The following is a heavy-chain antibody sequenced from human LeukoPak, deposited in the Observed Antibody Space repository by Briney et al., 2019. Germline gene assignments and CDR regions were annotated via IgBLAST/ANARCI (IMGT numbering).Heavy chain of an antibody. CDR3: AREYDSSGYFVDP. CDR2: INHSGST. Sequence: PSETLSLTCAVYGGSFSGYYWSWIRQPPGKGLEWIGEINHSGSTNYNPSLKSRVTISVDTSKNQFSLKLSSVTAADTAVYYCAREYDSSGYFVDPWGQGTLVTVSS. CDR1: GGSFSGYY. V-gene: IGHV4-34*09. D-gene: IGHD3-22*01. J-gene: IGHJ5*02.